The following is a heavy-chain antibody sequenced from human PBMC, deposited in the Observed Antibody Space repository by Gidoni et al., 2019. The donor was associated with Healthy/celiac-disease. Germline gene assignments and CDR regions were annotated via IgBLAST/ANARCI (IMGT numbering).Heavy chain of an antibody. CDR2: IIPIFGTA. CDR3: ASTQGVSYYYDSSGYYGSRYGMDV. Sequence: QVQLVQSGAEVKKPGSSVKVSCKASGCTLSRYSISWVLQAPGQGLEWMGGIIPIFGTANYAQKFQGRVTITADESTSTAYMELSSLRSEDTAVYYCASTQGVSYYYDSSGYYGSRYGMDVWGQGTTVTVSS. D-gene: IGHD3-22*01. CDR1: GCTLSRYS. V-gene: IGHV1-69*01. J-gene: IGHJ6*02.